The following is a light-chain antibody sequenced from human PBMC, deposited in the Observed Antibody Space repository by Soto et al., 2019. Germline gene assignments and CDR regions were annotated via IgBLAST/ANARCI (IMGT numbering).Light chain of an antibody. CDR1: QSVSSSY. CDR2: GAS. Sequence: EIVLTQSPGTLSLSPGERATLSCRASQSVSSSYLAWYQQKPGQAPRLLIYGASSRATGIPDRLSGSGSGTDFTLTISRLEPEDFAVYYCQQYGSSPPETFGQGTKLEIK. J-gene: IGKJ2*01. V-gene: IGKV3-20*01. CDR3: QQYGSSPPET.